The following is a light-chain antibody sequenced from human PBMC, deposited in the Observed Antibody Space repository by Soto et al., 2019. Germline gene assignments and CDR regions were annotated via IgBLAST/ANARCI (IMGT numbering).Light chain of an antibody. Sequence: QAVVTQSSSASASLGSSVKLTCTLSSGHSSYIIAWHQQQPGKAPRYLMKLEGSGSYNKGSGVPERFSGSSSGADRYLTISNLQSEDEADYYCETWDSNTRVFGTGTKLTVL. CDR1: SGHSSYI. V-gene: IGLV4-60*03. CDR2: LEGSGSY. J-gene: IGLJ1*01. CDR3: ETWDSNTRV.